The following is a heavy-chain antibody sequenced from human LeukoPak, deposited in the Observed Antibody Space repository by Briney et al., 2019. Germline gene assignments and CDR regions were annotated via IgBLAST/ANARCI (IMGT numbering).Heavy chain of an antibody. D-gene: IGHD4-17*01. CDR3: ARENDGDYYFDY. J-gene: IGHJ4*02. CDR2: MNGEGTTI. V-gene: IGHV3-74*01. CDR1: GLTFRTTW. Sequence: GGSLRLSCATSGLTFRTTWMHWVRQAPGKGLMWVSRMNGEGTTIDYADSVKGRFTISRDNAKNSLYLQMNSLRVEDTAVYSCARENDGDYYFDYWGQGTLVTVSS.